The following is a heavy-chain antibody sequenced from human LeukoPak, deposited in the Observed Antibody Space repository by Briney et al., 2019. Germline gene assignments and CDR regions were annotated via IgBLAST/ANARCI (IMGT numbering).Heavy chain of an antibody. D-gene: IGHD2-21*02. CDR3: ARPPLAGVTEMLAWFDP. V-gene: IGHV4-39*01. CDR2: INYSGRT. Sequence: SETLSLTCSVSGGSISSTSYYWGWIRQPPGKGLEWIGSINYSGRTYYNPSLKSRVTISVDTSKNQFSLKVRSVTAADTAVYFWARPPLAGVTEMLAWFDPWGQGTLVIVSS. CDR1: GGSISSTSYY. J-gene: IGHJ5*02.